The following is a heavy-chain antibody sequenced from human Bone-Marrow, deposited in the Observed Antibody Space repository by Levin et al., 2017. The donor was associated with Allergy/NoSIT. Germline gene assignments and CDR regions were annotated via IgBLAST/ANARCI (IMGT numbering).Heavy chain of an antibody. Sequence: SQTLSLTCAISGGSITTSNFYWGWIRQPPGKGLEWIGSINYRGNTYTNPSLRSRVTISVDTSKNQFSLNLKSLTATDTAVFYCTKGAAASIGWYYGMDVWGQGTTVTVSS. V-gene: IGHV4-39*01. D-gene: IGHD2-2*01. CDR2: INYRGNT. CDR1: GGSITTSNFY. CDR3: TKGAAASIGWYYGMDV. J-gene: IGHJ6*02.